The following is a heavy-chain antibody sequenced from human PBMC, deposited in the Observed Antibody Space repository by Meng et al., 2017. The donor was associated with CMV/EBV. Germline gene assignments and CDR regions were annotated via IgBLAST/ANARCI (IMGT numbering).Heavy chain of an antibody. J-gene: IGHJ4*02. D-gene: IGHD5-18*01. CDR3: AHRGSYGYHGY. V-gene: IGHV2-5*02. Sequence: QITLTGSCPSPVTPTQTPTLTCSCSGFSLSTSGVGVGWIRQPPGKALEWLALIYWDDDKRYSPSLKSRLTITKDTSKNQVVLTMTNMDPVDTATYYCAHRGSYGYHGYWGQGTLVTVSS. CDR2: IYWDDDK. CDR1: GFSLSTSGVG.